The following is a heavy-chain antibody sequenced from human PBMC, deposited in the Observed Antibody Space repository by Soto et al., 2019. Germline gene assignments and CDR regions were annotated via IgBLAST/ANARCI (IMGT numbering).Heavy chain of an antibody. CDR2: ISSSGSTI. J-gene: IGHJ4*02. CDR1: GFTFSSYE. Sequence: GGSLRLSCAASGFTFSSYEMNWVRQAPWKGLEWVSYISSSGSTIYYADSVKGRFTISRDNAKNSLYLQMNSLRAEDTAVYYCARDLAARRGYYFDYWGQGTLVTVSS. CDR3: ARDLAARRGYYFDY. V-gene: IGHV3-48*03. D-gene: IGHD6-6*01.